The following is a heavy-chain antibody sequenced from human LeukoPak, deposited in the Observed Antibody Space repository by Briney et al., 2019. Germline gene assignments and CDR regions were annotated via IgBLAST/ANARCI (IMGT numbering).Heavy chain of an antibody. D-gene: IGHD3-22*01. Sequence: ASVKVSCKASGYTFTSYYMHWVRQAPGQGLEWMGIINPSGGSTSYAQKFQGRVTMTRDMSTSTVYMELSSLRSEDTAVYYCARQAKSYDSSGYYSNDYWGQGTLVTVSS. V-gene: IGHV1-46*01. CDR2: INPSGGST. CDR3: ARQAKSYDSSGYYSNDY. J-gene: IGHJ4*02. CDR1: GYTFTSYY.